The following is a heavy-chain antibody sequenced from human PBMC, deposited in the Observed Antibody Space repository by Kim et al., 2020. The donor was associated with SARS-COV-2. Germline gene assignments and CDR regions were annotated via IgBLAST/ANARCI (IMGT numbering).Heavy chain of an antibody. D-gene: IGHD5-12*01. J-gene: IGHJ4*02. CDR2: ISSNGGST. CDR1: GFTFSSYA. Sequence: GGSLRLSCSASGFTFSSYAMHWVRQAPGKGLEYVSAISSNGGSTYYADSVKGRFTISRDNSKNTLYLQMSSLRAEDTAVYYCVKDILFSGYGGYDYYSELDYWGQGTLVTVSS. CDR3: VKDILFSGYGGYDYYSELDY. V-gene: IGHV3-64D*06.